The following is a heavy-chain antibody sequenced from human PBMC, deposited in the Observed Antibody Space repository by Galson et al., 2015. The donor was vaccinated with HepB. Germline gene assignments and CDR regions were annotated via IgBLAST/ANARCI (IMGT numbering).Heavy chain of an antibody. Sequence: PALVKPPQTLTLTCTFSGFSLRTSGVGVGWISQPPGKALEWLALIYWDDDKRYSPSLKSRLTITKDTAKNQVVLTMTNMDPVDTATYYCAHRHGGESSSWYEGPYFDYWGQGTLVTVSS. CDR1: GFSLRTSGVG. D-gene: IGHD6-13*01. V-gene: IGHV2-5*02. CDR3: AHRHGGESSSWYEGPYFDY. J-gene: IGHJ4*02. CDR2: IYWDDDK.